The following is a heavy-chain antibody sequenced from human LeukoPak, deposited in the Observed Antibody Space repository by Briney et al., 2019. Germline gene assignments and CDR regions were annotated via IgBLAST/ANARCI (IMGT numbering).Heavy chain of an antibody. CDR1: GYTCTGYY. CDR3: ARDYYDSSGYYYFDY. D-gene: IGHD3-22*01. J-gene: IGHJ4*02. V-gene: IGHV1-2*06. Sequence: ASAKVSCKASGYTCTGYYMHWVRQAAGQGLEWMGRTNPNSGGTNYAQKFQGRVTMTRDTSISTAYMELSRLRSDDTAVYYCARDYYDSSGYYYFDYWGQGTLVTVSS. CDR2: TNPNSGGT.